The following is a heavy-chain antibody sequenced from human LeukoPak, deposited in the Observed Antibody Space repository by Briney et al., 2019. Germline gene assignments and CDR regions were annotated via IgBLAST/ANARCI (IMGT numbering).Heavy chain of an antibody. CDR1: GCTFSSYS. Sequence: SVKVSCKASGCTFSSYSIIWVRQAPGQGLEWMGGINPIFGKANYAQKFQGRVTITTDESTSTAYMELSSLRSEDTAVYYCARVRVVVPAAIPYDAFDIWGQGKRVTVSA. CDR2: INPIFGKA. J-gene: IGHJ3*02. V-gene: IGHV1-69*05. CDR3: ARVRVVVPAAIPYDAFDI. D-gene: IGHD2-2*02.